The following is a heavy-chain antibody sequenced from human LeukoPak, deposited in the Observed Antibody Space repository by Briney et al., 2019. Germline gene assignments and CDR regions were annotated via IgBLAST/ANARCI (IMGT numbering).Heavy chain of an antibody. D-gene: IGHD3-10*01. Sequence: GGSLRLSCAASEFTFSSNYVSWVRQAPGKGLEWVSVIYSGGSTYYADSVKGRFTISRHNSKNTLYLQMNSLRAEDTAVYYCARDPPPHYYGSGSYLSGPNWGQGTLVTVSS. CDR2: IYSGGST. J-gene: IGHJ4*02. V-gene: IGHV3-53*04. CDR3: ARDPPPHYYGSGSYLSGPN. CDR1: EFTFSSNY.